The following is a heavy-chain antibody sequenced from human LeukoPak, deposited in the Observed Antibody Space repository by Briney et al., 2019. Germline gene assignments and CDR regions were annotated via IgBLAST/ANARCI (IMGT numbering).Heavy chain of an antibody. V-gene: IGHV3-30*02. CDR1: GFTISTYG. CDR3: AKDQTAYCGGDCYSGFDY. D-gene: IGHD2-21*01. CDR2: IRYDGNNI. Sequence: GGSLRLSCAASGFTISTYGMHWVRQAPGKGLEWVAFIRYDGNNIRYADSVKGRFTISRDNSRNTLYLQMNSLRAEDTAVYYCAKDQTAYCGGDCYSGFDYGGQGTLVTVSS. J-gene: IGHJ4*02.